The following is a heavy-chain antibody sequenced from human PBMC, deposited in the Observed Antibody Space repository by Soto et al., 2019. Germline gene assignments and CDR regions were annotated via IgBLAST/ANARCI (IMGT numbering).Heavy chain of an antibody. D-gene: IGHD3-9*01. Sequence: GGSLRLSCAASGFTFSSYGMHWVRQAPGKGLEWVAVIWYDGSNKYYADSVKGRFTISRDNSKNTLYLQMNSLRAEDTAVYYCARGVNYDILTGYGFDPWGQGTLVTVS. CDR1: GFTFSSYG. J-gene: IGHJ5*02. CDR2: IWYDGSNK. CDR3: ARGVNYDILTGYGFDP. V-gene: IGHV3-33*01.